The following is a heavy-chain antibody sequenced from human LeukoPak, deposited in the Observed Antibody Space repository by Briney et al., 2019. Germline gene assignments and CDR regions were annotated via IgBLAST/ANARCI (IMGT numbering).Heavy chain of an antibody. Sequence: GGSLRLSCTASGFTFGDYAMSWVRQAPGKGLEWVGFIRSKAYGGTTEYAASVKGRFTISRDDSKSIAYLQMNSLKTEDTAVYYCTRDRVGEHYDILNLFRQVLGWFDPWGQGTLVTVSS. J-gene: IGHJ5*02. D-gene: IGHD3-9*01. V-gene: IGHV3-49*04. CDR1: GFTFGDYA. CDR3: TRDRVGEHYDILNLFRQVLGWFDP. CDR2: IRSKAYGGTT.